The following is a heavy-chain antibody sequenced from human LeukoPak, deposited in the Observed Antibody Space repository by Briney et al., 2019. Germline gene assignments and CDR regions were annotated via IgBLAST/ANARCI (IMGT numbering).Heavy chain of an antibody. CDR1: GLTFSSYG. CDR3: ARETWELLLDY. D-gene: IGHD1-26*01. V-gene: IGHV3-33*01. Sequence: GGSLRLSCAASGLTFSSYGMHWVRQAPGKGLEWVAVIWYDGSNKYHADSVKGRFTISRDNSKNTLYLQMNSLRAEDTAVYYCARETWELLLDYWGQGTLVTVSS. J-gene: IGHJ4*02. CDR2: IWYDGSNK.